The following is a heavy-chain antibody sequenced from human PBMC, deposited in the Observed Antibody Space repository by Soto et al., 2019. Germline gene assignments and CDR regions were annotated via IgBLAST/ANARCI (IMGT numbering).Heavy chain of an antibody. V-gene: IGHV5-10-1*01. CDR2: INPSDSHT. J-gene: IGHJ4*02. Sequence: AESLKISFQFAGYTFTDHLITGVRQMPGKGLEWMGRINPSDSHTDYSPSFQCHVTMSVDKSISTAYLQWSSLKASDSAMYYCDRNAHYYVSRGYSGPHWGQGTLVTVSS. CDR1: GYTFTDHL. D-gene: IGHD3-22*01. CDR3: DRNAHYYVSRGYSGPH.